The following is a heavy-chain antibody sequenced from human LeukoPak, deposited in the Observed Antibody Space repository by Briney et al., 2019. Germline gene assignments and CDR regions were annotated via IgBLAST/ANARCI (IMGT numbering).Heavy chain of an antibody. CDR3: ARDPVVVVAATRGYYFDY. D-gene: IGHD2-15*01. V-gene: IGHV1-46*01. CDR1: GYTFTSYY. Sequence: GASVKVSCKASGYTFTSYYMHWVRQAPGQGLEWMGIINPSGGSTSYAQKFQGRVTVTRDTSTSTVYMELSSLRSEDTAVYYCARDPVVVVAATRGYYFDYWGQGTLVTVSS. CDR2: INPSGGST. J-gene: IGHJ4*02.